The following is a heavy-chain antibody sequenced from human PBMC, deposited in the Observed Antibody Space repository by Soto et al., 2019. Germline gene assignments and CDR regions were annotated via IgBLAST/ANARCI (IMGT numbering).Heavy chain of an antibody. CDR2: IIPIFGTA. D-gene: IGHD2-21*01. Sequence: SVKVSCKASGGTFNSYTISWVRQAPGQGLKWMGGIIPIFGTANYAQKFQGRVTITADESTSTAYMELSSLRSEDTAVYYCARDGLSDGYNLPYYYYGMDVWGQGTTVTVSS. CDR1: GGTFNSYT. CDR3: ARDGLSDGYNLPYYYYGMDV. V-gene: IGHV1-69*13. J-gene: IGHJ6*02.